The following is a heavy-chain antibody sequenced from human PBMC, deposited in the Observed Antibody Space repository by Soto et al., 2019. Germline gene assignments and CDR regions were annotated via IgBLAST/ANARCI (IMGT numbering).Heavy chain of an antibody. D-gene: IGHD1-1*01. J-gene: IGHJ4*02. CDR3: SRRGNWDGDY. V-gene: IGHV3-23*01. CDR2: ISGSGGST. CDR1: GFTFSSYA. Sequence: EVQLLESGGALVQPGVSLRLSCAASGFTFSSYAMSWVRQAPGKGLEWVSDISGSGGSTYYADSVKGRFTISRDNSKNALYLPMNSLRAEDTDVYYCSRRGNWDGDYWGQGSLVTVSS.